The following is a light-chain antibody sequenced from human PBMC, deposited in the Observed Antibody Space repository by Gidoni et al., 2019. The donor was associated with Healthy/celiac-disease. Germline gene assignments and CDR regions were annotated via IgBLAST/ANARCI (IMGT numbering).Light chain of an antibody. Sequence: DIQMTQSPSSLSASVGDRVTITCRASQSISSYLNWYQQKPGKAPKLLIYAASSLQSGVPSRFSGSGSGTDFTLTISSLQPEDFATYYCQQSYSTHLFXQXTKLEIK. V-gene: IGKV1-39*01. CDR2: AAS. J-gene: IGKJ2*01. CDR3: QQSYSTHL. CDR1: QSISSY.